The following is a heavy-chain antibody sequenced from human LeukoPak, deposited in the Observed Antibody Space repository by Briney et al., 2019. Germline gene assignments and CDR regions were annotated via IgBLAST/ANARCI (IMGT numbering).Heavy chain of an antibody. CDR1: GFTFSSYA. CDR2: ISGGGGST. D-gene: IGHD3-22*01. J-gene: IGHJ4*02. Sequence: PGGSLRLSCAASGFTFSSYAMSWVRQAPGKGLEWVSAISGGGGSTYYADSVKGRFTISRDNSKNTLYLQMNSLRAEDTAVYYCAKGGPLPHYYDSGGYPSWGQGTLVTVSS. V-gene: IGHV3-23*01. CDR3: AKGGPLPHYYDSGGYPS.